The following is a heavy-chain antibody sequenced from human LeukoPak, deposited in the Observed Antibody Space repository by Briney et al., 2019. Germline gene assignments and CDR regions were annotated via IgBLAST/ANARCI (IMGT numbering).Heavy chain of an antibody. CDR1: GGSISSGGYS. Sequence: PSQTLSLTCAVSGGSISSGGYSWSWIRQPPGKGLEWIGYIYHSGSTYYNPSLKSRVTISVDRSKNQFSLKLSSVTAADTAVYYCARQVNYYDSSGYYYVHFDYWGQGTLVTVSS. CDR2: IYHSGST. CDR3: ARQVNYYDSSGYYYVHFDY. V-gene: IGHV4-30-2*01. J-gene: IGHJ4*02. D-gene: IGHD3-22*01.